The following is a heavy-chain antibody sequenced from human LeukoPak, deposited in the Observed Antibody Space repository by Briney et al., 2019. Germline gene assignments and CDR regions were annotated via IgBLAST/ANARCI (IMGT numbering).Heavy chain of an antibody. CDR3: AKSSGYYYRHWFDP. CDR1: RYTFTGYY. CDR2: INPNSGGT. V-gene: IGHV1-2*02. D-gene: IGHD3-22*01. J-gene: IGHJ5*02. Sequence: ASVKVSCKASRYTFTGYYMHWARQAPGQGLEWMGWINPNSGGTNYAQKFQGRVTMTRDTSISTAYMELSRLRSDDTAVYYCAKSSGYYYRHWFDPWGQGTLVTVSS.